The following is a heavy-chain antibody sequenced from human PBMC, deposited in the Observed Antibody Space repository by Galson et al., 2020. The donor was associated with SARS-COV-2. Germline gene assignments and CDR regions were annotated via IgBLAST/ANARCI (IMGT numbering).Heavy chain of an antibody. CDR3: AKENPVTATLDDY. V-gene: IGHV3-23*01. CDR2: IFSSGGST. Sequence: GESLKISCAASGFTFTSYAMSWVRQAPGKGLEWVSTIFSSGGSTYYADSVKGRFTISRDNSENTLYLQMNSLRAEDTAVYYCAKENPVTATLDDYWGQGTLVTVSS. J-gene: IGHJ4*02. CDR1: GFTFTSYA. D-gene: IGHD2-21*02.